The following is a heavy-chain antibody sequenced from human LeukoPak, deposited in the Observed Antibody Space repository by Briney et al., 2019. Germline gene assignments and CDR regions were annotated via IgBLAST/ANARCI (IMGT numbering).Heavy chain of an antibody. CDR2: ISGSGGST. V-gene: IGHV3-23*01. Sequence: PGGSLRLSCAASGFTFSSYAMSWVRQAPGKGLEWVSAISGSGGSTYYADSVKGRFTISRDNSKNTLYLQMNSLRAEDTAVYYCASEYCSGGSCYPPYYYYGMDVWGQGTTATVSS. J-gene: IGHJ6*02. D-gene: IGHD2-15*01. CDR3: ASEYCSGGSCYPPYYYYGMDV. CDR1: GFTFSSYA.